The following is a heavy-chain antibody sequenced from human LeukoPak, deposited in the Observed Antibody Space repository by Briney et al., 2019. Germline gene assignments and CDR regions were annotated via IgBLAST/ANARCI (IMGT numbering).Heavy chain of an antibody. CDR1: DYSISSGNY. CDR2: VYHSGST. Sequence: SETLSLTCAVSDYSISSGNYWGWIRQPPGKGLEWIGSVYHSGSTHYSPSLKSRVAIAVDTSKNQFSLKLSSVTAADTAVYYCARNDSSGYFDYWGQGTLVTVSS. D-gene: IGHD3-22*01. J-gene: IGHJ4*02. CDR3: ARNDSSGYFDY. V-gene: IGHV4-38-2*01.